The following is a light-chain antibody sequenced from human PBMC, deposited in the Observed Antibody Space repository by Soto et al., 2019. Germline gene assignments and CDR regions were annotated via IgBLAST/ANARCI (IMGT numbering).Light chain of an antibody. CDR1: TGSIASNY. Sequence: NFALTQPHSVSESPGKTVTISCTRSTGSIASNYVQWYQQRPGSAPTTVIYEDNQRPSGVPDRFSGSIDSSSNSASLTISGLKTEDEADYYCQSYDGAWVFGGGTKLTVL. CDR3: QSYDGAWV. V-gene: IGLV6-57*04. CDR2: EDN. J-gene: IGLJ3*02.